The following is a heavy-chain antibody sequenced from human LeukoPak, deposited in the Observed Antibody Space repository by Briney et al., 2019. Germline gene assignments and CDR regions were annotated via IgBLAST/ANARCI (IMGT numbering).Heavy chain of an antibody. CDR2: SKSKTYGGTT. J-gene: IGHJ5*02. CDR3: TTVKGDSSWDRYNWFDP. CDR1: GFTFSKAW. Sequence: RGSLRLSCAASGFTFSKAWMSWVRQAPGKGLDWIGRSKSKTYGGTTDYAAPVKGRFTISRDDSKNTLYLHMNSLKTEDTALYYCTTVKGDSSWDRYNWFDPWGKGTLVTSSS. V-gene: IGHV3-15*01. D-gene: IGHD6-13*01.